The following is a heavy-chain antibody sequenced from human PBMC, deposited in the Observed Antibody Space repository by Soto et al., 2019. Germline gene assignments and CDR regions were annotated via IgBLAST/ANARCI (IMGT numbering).Heavy chain of an antibody. J-gene: IGHJ3*02. V-gene: IGHV3-13*01. D-gene: IGHD5-12*01. Sequence: GGSLRLSCAASGFTFSSYDMYWARQATGKGLEWVSTIGTAGDTYYPGSVKGRFTISRENAKNSLYLQMNSLRAEDTAVYYCARDGGRRDYDGDDHPNGAFDIWGQGTMVTVSS. CDR3: ARDGGRRDYDGDDHPNGAFDI. CDR2: IGTAGDT. CDR1: GFTFSSYD.